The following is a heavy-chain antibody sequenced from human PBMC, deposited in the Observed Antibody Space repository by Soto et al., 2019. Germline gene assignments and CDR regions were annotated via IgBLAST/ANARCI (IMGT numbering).Heavy chain of an antibody. J-gene: IGHJ4*02. Sequence: GASVKVSCKASGYTFTGYYMHWVRQAPGQGLEWMGWINPNSGGTNYAQKFQGRVTMTRDTSISTAYMELSRLRSDDTAVYYCASYYYGSGSTFDYWGQGTLVTVSS. CDR2: INPNSGGT. V-gene: IGHV1-2*02. CDR1: GYTFTGYY. CDR3: ASYYYGSGSTFDY. D-gene: IGHD3-10*01.